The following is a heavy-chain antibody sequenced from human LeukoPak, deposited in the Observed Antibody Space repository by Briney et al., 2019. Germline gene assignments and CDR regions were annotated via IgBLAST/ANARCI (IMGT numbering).Heavy chain of an antibody. J-gene: IGHJ4*02. CDR3: AREWGGVTMVRGVIITSYYFDY. CDR2: ITSSGDTI. D-gene: IGHD3-10*01. V-gene: IGHV3-48*01. Sequence: GGSLRLSCTTSVFPFSRYSMNWVRQAPGKGLEWVSYITSSGDTIYYADSVKGRFTISRDNAKNSLYLQMNSLRAEDTALYHCAREWGGVTMVRGVIITSYYFDYWGQGTLVTVSS. CDR1: VFPFSRYS.